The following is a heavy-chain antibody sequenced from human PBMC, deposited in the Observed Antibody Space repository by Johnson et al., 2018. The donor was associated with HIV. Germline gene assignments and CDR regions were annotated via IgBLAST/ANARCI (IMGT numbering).Heavy chain of an antibody. V-gene: IGHV3-9*01. CDR1: GFTLNDYA. D-gene: IGHD6-6*01. Sequence: VQLVESGGGSEQPGRSLRLSCAASGFTLNDYAIHWVRQAPGKGLEWVSSISWNSGSMGYADSMKGRFTISRDNAKNSLYLEMNSLRTEDTALYYCAKDIVREGGPARYAFDIWGQGTTVTVSS. J-gene: IGHJ3*02. CDR2: ISWNSGSM. CDR3: AKDIVREGGPARYAFDI.